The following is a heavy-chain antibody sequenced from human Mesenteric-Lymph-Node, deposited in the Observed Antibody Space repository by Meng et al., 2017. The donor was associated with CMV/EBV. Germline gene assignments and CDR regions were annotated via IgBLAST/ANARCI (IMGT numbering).Heavy chain of an antibody. CDR3: AHRRGSSRFDY. J-gene: IGHJ4*02. D-gene: IGHD1-26*01. CDR2: IYWDDDK. CDR1: GFSLSTSGVG. Sequence: CPFSGFSLSTSGVGVSWLRQPPGQALEWLALIYWDDDKYYNPSLKSRLTITKDTSKNQVVLTMTNMDPLDTATYYCAHRRGSSRFDYWGQGTLVTVSS. V-gene: IGHV2-5*02.